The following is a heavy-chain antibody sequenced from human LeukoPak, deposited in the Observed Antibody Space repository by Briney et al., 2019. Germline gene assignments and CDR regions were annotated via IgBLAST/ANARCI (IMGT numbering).Heavy chain of an antibody. CDR1: GGSISSYY. Sequence: SETLSLTCTVSGGSISSYYWSWTRQPPGKGLEWIGYIYYSGSTNYNPSLKSRVTISVDTSKNQFSLKLSSVTAADTAVYYCARGERPVAGIYYYYYMDVWGKGTTVTVSS. D-gene: IGHD6-19*01. V-gene: IGHV4-59*01. CDR3: ARGERPVAGIYYYYYMDV. CDR2: IYYSGST. J-gene: IGHJ6*03.